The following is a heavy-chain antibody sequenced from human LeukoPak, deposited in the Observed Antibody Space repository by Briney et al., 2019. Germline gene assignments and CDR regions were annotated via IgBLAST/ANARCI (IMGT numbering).Heavy chain of an antibody. D-gene: IGHD6-13*01. V-gene: IGHV4-39*01. CDR1: GGSISSSSYY. CDR2: IYYSGST. CDR3: ARHAGIAAAGANWFDP. J-gene: IGHJ5*02. Sequence: PSETLSLTCTVPGGSISSSSYYWGWIRQPPGKGLEWIGSIYYSGSTYYNPSLKSRVTISVDTSKNQFSLKLSSVTAADTAVYYCARHAGIAAAGANWFDPWGQGTLVTVSS.